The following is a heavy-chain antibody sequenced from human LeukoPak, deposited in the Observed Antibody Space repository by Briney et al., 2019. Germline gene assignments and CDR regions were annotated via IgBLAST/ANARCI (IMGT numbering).Heavy chain of an antibody. D-gene: IGHD1-7*01. J-gene: IGHJ5*02. Sequence: SETLSLTCTVSGGSISSSSYYWGWIRQPPGEGLEWIGSIYYSGTTYYNPSLKSRVTISVDTSKNQFSLKLSSVTAADTAVYYCAREWGRTGTTNWFDPWGQGTLVTVSS. CDR3: AREWGRTGTTNWFDP. V-gene: IGHV4-39*07. CDR1: GGSISSSSYY. CDR2: IYYSGTT.